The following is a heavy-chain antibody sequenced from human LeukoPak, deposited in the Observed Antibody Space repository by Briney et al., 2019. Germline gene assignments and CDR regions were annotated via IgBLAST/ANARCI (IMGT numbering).Heavy chain of an antibody. CDR2: IYYSGST. Sequence: SETLSLTCTVSGGPISSGDYYWSWIRQPPGKGLVWIGYIYYSGSTYYNPSLKSRVTISVDTSKNQFSLKLSSVTAADTAVYYCASSVVTPYYFDYWGQGTLVTVSS. V-gene: IGHV4-30-4*08. D-gene: IGHD4-23*01. CDR1: GGPISSGDYY. CDR3: ASSVVTPYYFDY. J-gene: IGHJ4*02.